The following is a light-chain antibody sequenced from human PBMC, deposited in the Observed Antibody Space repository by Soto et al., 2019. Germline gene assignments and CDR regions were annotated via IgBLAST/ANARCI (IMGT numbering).Light chain of an antibody. Sequence: EIQLTQLPSTLPGSVGDRVTFTSRASQTISSWLAWYQQKPGKAPKLLIYKASTLKSGVPSRFSGSGSGTEFTLTISSLQPDDFATYYCQHYNSYSEAFGQGTKVDIK. V-gene: IGKV1-5*03. J-gene: IGKJ1*01. CDR3: QHYNSYSEA. CDR1: QTISSW. CDR2: KAS.